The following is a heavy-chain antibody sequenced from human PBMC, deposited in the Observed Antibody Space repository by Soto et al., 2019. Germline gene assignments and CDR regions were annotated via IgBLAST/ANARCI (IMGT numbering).Heavy chain of an antibody. CDR3: ARDWGDYYYMDV. V-gene: IGHV3-33*01. CDR1: GFTFSSYG. J-gene: IGHJ6*03. D-gene: IGHD3-16*01. CDR2: IWYDGSNK. Sequence: GGSLRLSCAASGFTFSSYGMHWVRQAPGKGLEWVAVIWYDGSNKYYADSVKGRFTISRDNSKNTLYLQMNSLRAEDTAVYYCARDWGDYYYMDVWGKGTTVTVSS.